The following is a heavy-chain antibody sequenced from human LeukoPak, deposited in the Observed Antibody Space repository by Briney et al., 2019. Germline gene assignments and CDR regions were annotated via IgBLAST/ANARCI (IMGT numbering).Heavy chain of an antibody. Sequence: GGSLRLSCAGSGFTFGSYSMNWVRQAPGKGLEWVSSISSSSGYINYADSVKGRFTISRDNAKNSLFLQMNSLRVEDTAVHFCVREGTGVLRYLAYWGQGSLVTVSS. D-gene: IGHD3-9*01. J-gene: IGHJ4*02. V-gene: IGHV3-21*06. CDR3: VREGTGVLRYLAY. CDR2: ISSSSGYI. CDR1: GFTFGSYS.